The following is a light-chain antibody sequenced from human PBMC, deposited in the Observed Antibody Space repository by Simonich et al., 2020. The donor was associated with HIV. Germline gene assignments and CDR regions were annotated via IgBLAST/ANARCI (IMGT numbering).Light chain of an antibody. J-gene: IGKJ4*01. CDR2: LGS. V-gene: IGKV2-28*01. Sequence: DIVMTQSPLSLPVTPGEPASISCRSSRSLLQSKGYNYVDWYLQKPGQSPQLLIYLGSNRASGVPARFSGSGSGTDFTLKISRVEAEDVGVYYCMQALQTPLTFGGGTKVEIK. CDR3: MQALQTPLT. CDR1: RSLLQSKGYNY.